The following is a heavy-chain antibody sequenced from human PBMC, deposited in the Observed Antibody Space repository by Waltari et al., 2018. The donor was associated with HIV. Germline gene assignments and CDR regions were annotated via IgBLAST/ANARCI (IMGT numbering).Heavy chain of an antibody. CDR1: GGSLSSTSYY. J-gene: IGHJ3*02. CDR3: ARSYCSSTSCYAVGALDI. V-gene: IGHV4-39*01. CDR2: IYYSGNT. Sequence: QLQLQESGPGLVKPSETLYLTCTVSGGSLSSTSYYWGWIRQPPGKGLQWIGSIYYSGNTYYNPSLKSRVTISVDTSKNQFSLKLGSVTAADTAVYYCARSYCSSTSCYAVGALDIWGQGTMVTVSA. D-gene: IGHD2-2*01.